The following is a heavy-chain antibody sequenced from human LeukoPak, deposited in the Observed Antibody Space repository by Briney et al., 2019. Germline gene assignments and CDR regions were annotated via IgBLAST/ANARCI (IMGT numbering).Heavy chain of an antibody. J-gene: IGHJ4*02. V-gene: IGHV3-30*07. CDR2: ISYDGSNK. CDR1: GFTFSSYA. Sequence: AGGSLRLSCAASGFTFSSYAMHWVRQAPGKGLEWVAVISYDGSNKYYADSVKGRFTISRDNPKNTLYLQMNSLRVEDTAVYYCARDHNYAFDNWGQGTLVSVAS. CDR3: ARDHNYAFDN. D-gene: IGHD1-1*01.